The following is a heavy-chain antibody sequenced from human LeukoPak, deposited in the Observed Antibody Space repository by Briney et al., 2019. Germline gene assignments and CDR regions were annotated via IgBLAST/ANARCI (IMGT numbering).Heavy chain of an antibody. D-gene: IGHD3-22*01. CDR3: AKDLIHYASSGYYPLVDY. V-gene: IGHV3-30*18. Sequence: PGGSLRLSCAASGFTFSNYGMHWVRQAPGKGLEWVADISYDGSNKFYADSVKGRFTFSRGNSKNTLYLQMNSLRAEDTAVYHCAKDLIHYASSGYYPLVDYWGQGTLVTVSS. CDR2: ISYDGSNK. CDR1: GFTFSNYG. J-gene: IGHJ4*02.